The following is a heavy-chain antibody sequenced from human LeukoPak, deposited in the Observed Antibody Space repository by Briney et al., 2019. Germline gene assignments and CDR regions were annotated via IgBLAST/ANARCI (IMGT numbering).Heavy chain of an antibody. Sequence: ASVKVSCKASGYTFTSYYMHWVRQAPGQGLEWMGIINPSGGSTSYAQKFQGRVTMTRDTSTSTVYMELSSLRSEDTAVYYYARQGYSSSWSRGWFDPWGQGTLVTVSS. J-gene: IGHJ5*02. CDR1: GYTFTSYY. V-gene: IGHV1-46*01. CDR3: ARQGYSSSWSRGWFDP. D-gene: IGHD6-13*01. CDR2: INPSGGST.